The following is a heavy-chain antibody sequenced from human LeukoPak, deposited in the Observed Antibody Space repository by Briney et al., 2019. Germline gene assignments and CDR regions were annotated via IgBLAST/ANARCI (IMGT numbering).Heavy chain of an antibody. V-gene: IGHV3-74*01. Sequence: GGSLRLSCAASGFTFSSYWMHWVRQAPGKGLVWVSRITGDGSSTSYADSVEGRFTISRDNAKDTLYLQMISLRAEDTALYYCARCRGSTSCYWFDYWGQGTLVTVSS. D-gene: IGHD2-2*01. CDR3: ARCRGSTSCYWFDY. J-gene: IGHJ4*02. CDR1: GFTFSSYW. CDR2: ITGDGSST.